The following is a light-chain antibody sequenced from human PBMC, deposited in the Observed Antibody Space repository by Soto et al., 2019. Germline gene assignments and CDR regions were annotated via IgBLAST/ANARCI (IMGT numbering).Light chain of an antibody. CDR2: GTS. Sequence: EIVLTQSPGTLSLSPGERATLSCRASQSVSSNYLAWYQQKPGQAPRLLIYGTSSRATGIPDRFSGRGSGTDFTLTISRLEPEDSAVYYCQQCGSSPAITFGGGTEVEIK. J-gene: IGKJ4*01. CDR1: QSVSSNY. V-gene: IGKV3-20*01. CDR3: QQCGSSPAIT.